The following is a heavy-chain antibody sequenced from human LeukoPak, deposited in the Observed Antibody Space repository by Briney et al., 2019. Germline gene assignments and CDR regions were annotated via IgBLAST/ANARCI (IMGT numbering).Heavy chain of an antibody. Sequence: SQTLSLTCAVSGGSISRGSYFWSWIRQPAGKGLEWIGRFYTSATPNYNPSLKSRVTISVDTSRNQFSLKLSSVTAADTAVYYCARGGIPDYWGQGILVTISS. V-gene: IGHV4-61*02. D-gene: IGHD2-21*01. CDR1: GGSISRGSYF. J-gene: IGHJ4*02. CDR2: FYTSATP. CDR3: ARGGIPDY.